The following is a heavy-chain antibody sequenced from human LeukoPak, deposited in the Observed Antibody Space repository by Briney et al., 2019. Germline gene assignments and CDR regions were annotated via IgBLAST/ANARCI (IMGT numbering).Heavy chain of an antibody. D-gene: IGHD5-24*01. J-gene: IGHJ4*02. CDR1: GGSISSYY. Sequence: SETLSLTCTVSGGSISSYYWSWIRQPPGKGPEWIGYIYYSGSTNYNPSLKSRVTISVDTSKNQFSLKLSSVTAADTAVYYCASGVEMATTLDYWGQGTLVTVSS. CDR2: IYYSGST. CDR3: ASGVEMATTLDY. V-gene: IGHV4-59*01.